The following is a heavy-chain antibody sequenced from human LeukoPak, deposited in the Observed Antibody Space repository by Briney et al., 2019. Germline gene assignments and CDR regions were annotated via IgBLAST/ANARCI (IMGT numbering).Heavy chain of an antibody. D-gene: IGHD3/OR15-3a*01. Sequence: ASVKVSCKASGYTFTGYYRHWVRQAPGQGLEWMGWINPNSGGTNYAQKFQGRVTMTRDTSISTAYMELSRLRSDDTAGYYCARASDFSESVWLTDYWGQGTLVTVSS. V-gene: IGHV1-2*02. CDR2: INPNSGGT. CDR1: GYTFTGYY. CDR3: ARASDFSESVWLTDY. J-gene: IGHJ4*02.